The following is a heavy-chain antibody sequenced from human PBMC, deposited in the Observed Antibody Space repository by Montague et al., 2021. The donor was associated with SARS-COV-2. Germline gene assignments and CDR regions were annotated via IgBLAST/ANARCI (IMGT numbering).Heavy chain of an antibody. V-gene: IGHV4-59*12. CDR3: ARGVYNRVIFVVSPRYYFDY. J-gene: IGHJ4*02. Sequence: SETLSLTCSVSGGSTSNYYWTWIRQSPGKGLQWIGYIFYTGSTKFNPSLKSRVSMSVDTYRKQVSLRLTSVTAADTATYYCARGVYNRVIFVVSPRYYFDYWGQGNMVAVSA. CDR2: IFYTGST. D-gene: IGHD3-9*01. CDR1: GGSTSNYY.